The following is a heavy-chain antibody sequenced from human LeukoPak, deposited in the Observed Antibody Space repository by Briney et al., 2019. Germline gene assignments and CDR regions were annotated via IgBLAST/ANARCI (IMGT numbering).Heavy chain of an antibody. CDR2: ISYDGSNE. CDR1: GFSFNDHG. CDR3: AKVGWQWLLYYYLDF. V-gene: IGHV3-30*18. Sequence: GGSLRLSCAASGFSFNDHGMHWVRQAPGKGLEWVAGISYDGSNEYSADTVKGRFTISRDNSKNTLYLQMNSLRAEDTALYYCAKVGWQWLLYYYLDFWGQGTLVTVSS. D-gene: IGHD6-19*01. J-gene: IGHJ4*02.